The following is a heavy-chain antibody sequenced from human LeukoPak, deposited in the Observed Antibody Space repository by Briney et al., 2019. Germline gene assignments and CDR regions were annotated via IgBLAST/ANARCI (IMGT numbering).Heavy chain of an antibody. V-gene: IGHV4-59*08. CDR1: GASISNYY. J-gene: IGHJ4*02. D-gene: IGHD6-19*01. CDR2: FFYTGST. CDR3: ATLRGSSGWYDY. Sequence: SETLSLTCSVSGASISNYYWSWIRQPPGKGLGWIGYFFYTGSTNYNPSLKSRVTIFMDASKNQFSLKLRSVTAADTAVYYCATLRGSSGWYDYWGQGTLVTVSS.